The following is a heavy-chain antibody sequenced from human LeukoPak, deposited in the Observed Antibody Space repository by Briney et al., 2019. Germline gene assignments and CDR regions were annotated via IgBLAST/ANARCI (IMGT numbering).Heavy chain of an antibody. D-gene: IGHD3-10*01. CDR3: ARGGYYGSGSYPFDY. J-gene: IGHJ4*02. Sequence: PSETPSLTCTGSGGSISSYYWSWIRPPPGEGPEWVGYIYYSGSTNYNPSLKSRVTISVDTSKNQFSLKLSSVTAADTAVYYCARGGYYGSGSYPFDYWGQGTLVTVSS. CDR1: GGSISSYY. CDR2: IYYSGST. V-gene: IGHV4-59*01.